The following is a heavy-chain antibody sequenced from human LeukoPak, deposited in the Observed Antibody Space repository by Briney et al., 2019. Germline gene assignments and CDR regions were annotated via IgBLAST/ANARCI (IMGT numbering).Heavy chain of an antibody. V-gene: IGHV3-30*04. CDR1: GFSFSGYD. Sequence: GRSLRLSCAASGFSFSGYDMHWARQAPGKGLEWVAVIRSDGDDKYYADSLKDRFTISRDNSKNTLYLQVNSLTSEDTAVYYCAKTNGYWFDLWGQGTLVTVSS. J-gene: IGHJ5*02. D-gene: IGHD6-13*01. CDR2: IRSDGDDK. CDR3: AKTNGYWFDL.